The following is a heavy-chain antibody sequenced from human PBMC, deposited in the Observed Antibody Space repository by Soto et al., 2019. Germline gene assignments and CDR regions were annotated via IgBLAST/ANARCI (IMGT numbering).Heavy chain of an antibody. D-gene: IGHD3-3*01. Sequence: TVVGGSIGSYDWSWILKKPGKGLEWIGYIYYNGSTNYNPSLKSRVTISVDTSKNQFSLKLSSVTAADTAVYYCARTYYDFWSGYWRWFDPWGQGTLVTSPQ. J-gene: IGHJ5*02. CDR3: ARTYYDFWSGYWRWFDP. V-gene: IGHV4-59*01. CDR1: GGSIGSYD. CDR2: IYYNGST.